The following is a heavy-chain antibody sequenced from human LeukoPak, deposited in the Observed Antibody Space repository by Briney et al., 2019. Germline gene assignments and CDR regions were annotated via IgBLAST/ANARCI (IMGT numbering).Heavy chain of an antibody. Sequence: GASVKVSCKASGFTFTSSAMQWVRQARGQRLEWIGWIVVGSGNTNYAQKFQGRVTITADKSTSTAYMELSSLRSEDTAVYYCARDLISGAARRVYAFDIWGQGTMVTVSS. CDR2: IVVGSGNT. CDR1: GFTFTSSA. V-gene: IGHV1-58*02. CDR3: ARDLISGAARRVYAFDI. D-gene: IGHD6-6*01. J-gene: IGHJ3*02.